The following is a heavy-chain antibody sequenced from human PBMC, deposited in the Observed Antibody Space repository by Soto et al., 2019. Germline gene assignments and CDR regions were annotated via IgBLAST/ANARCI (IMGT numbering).Heavy chain of an antibody. V-gene: IGHV3-33*01. CDR2: IWYDGSNK. CDR1: GFNFSSYG. CDR3: ERDRNVVLGYEGMDV. D-gene: IGHD7-27*01. Sequence: QVQLVESGGGVVKPGRSLRLSCAASGFNFSSYGMHWVRQAPGKGLEWVAVIWYDGSNKYYADYVKGRFTISRDNSKNTVYLQMNSLRAEDTAVYYCERDRNVVLGYEGMDVWGQGTTVTVPS. J-gene: IGHJ6*02.